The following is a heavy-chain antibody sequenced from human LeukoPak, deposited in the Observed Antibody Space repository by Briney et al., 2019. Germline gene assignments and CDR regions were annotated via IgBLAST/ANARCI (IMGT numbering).Heavy chain of an antibody. CDR2: INPGSGVT. D-gene: IGHD1/OR15-1a*01. V-gene: IGHV1-2*06. CDR1: GYTFTASY. Sequence: ASVKVSCKASGYTFTASYMHWVRQAPGQGLEWVGRINPGSGVTDYAQNFQGRVTMTRDTSITTAYMELTSLRSDDTAVYYCASGTTERIDYWGQGTLVTVSS. J-gene: IGHJ4*02. CDR3: ASGTTERIDY.